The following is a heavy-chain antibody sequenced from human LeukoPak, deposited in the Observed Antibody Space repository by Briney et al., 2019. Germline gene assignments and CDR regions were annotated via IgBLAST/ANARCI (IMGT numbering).Heavy chain of an antibody. Sequence: PSETLSLTCTVSGGSISSSSYYWGWIRQPPGKGLEWIGSIYYSGSTYDNPSLKSRVTMSVDTSKNQFSLKLSSVTAADTAVYYCARGIAVAGTLDYWGQGTLVTVSS. CDR1: GGSISSSSYY. CDR2: IYYSGST. D-gene: IGHD6-19*01. J-gene: IGHJ4*02. CDR3: ARGIAVAGTLDY. V-gene: IGHV4-39*01.